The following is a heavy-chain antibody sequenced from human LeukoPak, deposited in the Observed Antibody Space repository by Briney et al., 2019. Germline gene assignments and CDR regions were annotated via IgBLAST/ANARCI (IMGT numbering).Heavy chain of an antibody. CDR1: GYTFTSYG. Sequence: GASVKVSCKASGYTFTSYGISWVRQAPGQGLEWMGWINPHSGDTHYPQKFQGRVTMTRGTSIGTAYMEVRSDDTAMYYCARHNWRSNAFDIWGQGTMVTVSS. V-gene: IGHV1-2*02. CDR3: ARHNWRSNAFDI. J-gene: IGHJ3*02. CDR2: INPHSGDT. D-gene: IGHD1-20*01.